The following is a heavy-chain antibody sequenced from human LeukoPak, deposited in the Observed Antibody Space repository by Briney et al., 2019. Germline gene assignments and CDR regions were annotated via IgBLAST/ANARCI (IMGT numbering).Heavy chain of an antibody. Sequence: PGGSLKLSCAASGFTFSGSAMHWVRQASGKGLEWVGRIRSKANSYATAYAASVKGRFTISRDDSKNTAYLQMNSLKTEDTAVYYCTRSEGLVVVPAAIEDWGQGTLVTVSS. CDR3: TRSEGLVVVPAAIED. D-gene: IGHD2-2*01. J-gene: IGHJ4*02. V-gene: IGHV3-73*01. CDR2: IRSKANSYAT. CDR1: GFTFSGSA.